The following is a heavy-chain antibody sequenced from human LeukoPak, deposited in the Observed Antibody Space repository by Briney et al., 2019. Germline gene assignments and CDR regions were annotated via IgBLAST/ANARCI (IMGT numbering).Heavy chain of an antibody. CDR1: GYTFTGYY. CDR2: INPNSGGT. J-gene: IGHJ3*02. CDR3: ARGYNWNDVGAFDI. D-gene: IGHD1-1*01. Sequence: ASVKVSCKASGYTFTGYYMHWVRQAPGQGLEWMGWINPNSGGTNYAQKFQGRVTMTRDTSISTAYMELSRLRSDDTAVYYCARGYNWNDVGAFDIWGQGTMVTVSS. V-gene: IGHV1-2*02.